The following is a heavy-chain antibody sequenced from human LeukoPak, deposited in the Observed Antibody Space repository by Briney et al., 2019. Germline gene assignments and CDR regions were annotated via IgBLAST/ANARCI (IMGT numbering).Heavy chain of an antibody. CDR1: GFTFSSYA. CDR2: ISGSGGST. Sequence: PGGSLRLSCAASGFTFSSYAMSWVRQAPGKGLEWVSAISGSGGSTYYADSVKGRFTISRDNFKNTLYLQMNSLRAEDTAVYYCAKDLVRGYSGYTSFDYWGQGTLVTVSS. V-gene: IGHV3-23*01. CDR3: AKDLVRGYSGYTSFDY. J-gene: IGHJ4*02. D-gene: IGHD5-12*01.